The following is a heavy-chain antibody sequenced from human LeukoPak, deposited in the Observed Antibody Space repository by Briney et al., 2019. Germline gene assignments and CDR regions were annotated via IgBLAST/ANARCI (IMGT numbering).Heavy chain of an antibody. V-gene: IGHV1-2*02. D-gene: IGHD3-9*01. CDR2: INPNSGNT. Sequence: ASVKVSCKASGYTFTAYYMHWVRQAPGQGLEWMGWINPNSGNTNYAQKFQGRVTMTRDTSISTAYMELSRLRSDDTAVYYCARSSRYDIWTGYPYWGQGTLVTVSP. CDR1: GYTFTAYY. CDR3: ARSSRYDIWTGYPY. J-gene: IGHJ4*02.